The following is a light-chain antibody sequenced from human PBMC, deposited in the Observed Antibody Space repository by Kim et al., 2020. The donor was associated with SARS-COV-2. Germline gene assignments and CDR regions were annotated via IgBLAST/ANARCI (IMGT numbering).Light chain of an antibody. CDR2: QVS. Sequence: QSVTLSCTGTSSDVGGYNDVSWYQQHPGKAPKLMIYQVSKRPSGVPDRFSGSKSANTASLTVSGLQAEDEADYYCSSFAGSNTLYVFGTGTKVTVL. J-gene: IGLJ1*01. CDR3: SSFAGSNTLYV. CDR1: SSDVGGYND. V-gene: IGLV2-8*01.